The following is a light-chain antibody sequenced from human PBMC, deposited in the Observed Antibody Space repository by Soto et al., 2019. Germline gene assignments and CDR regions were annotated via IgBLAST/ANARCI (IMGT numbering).Light chain of an antibody. J-gene: IGKJ4*01. CDR1: QSVSNN. V-gene: IGKV3-15*01. CDR2: DAS. CDR3: HQYYKWPLT. Sequence: EIVLTQSPVTLSLSPGERATLSCRASQSVSNNYLAWYQQKPGQTPRLLIYDASTRATDIPARFSGSGSGTDFTLTISSLLSEDFAVYYCHQYYKWPLTFGGGTKVDIK.